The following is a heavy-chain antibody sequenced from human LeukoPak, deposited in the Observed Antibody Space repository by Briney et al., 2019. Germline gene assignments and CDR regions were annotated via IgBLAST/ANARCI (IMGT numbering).Heavy chain of an antibody. Sequence: PGGSLRLSCAASGFTFSSYGMHWVRQAPGKGLEWVAVISYDGSNKYYADSVKGRFTISRDNPKNTLYLQMNSLRAEDTAVYYCAKDLQYWGQGTLVTVSS. V-gene: IGHV3-30*18. CDR1: GFTFSSYG. CDR2: ISYDGSNK. J-gene: IGHJ4*02. CDR3: AKDLQY.